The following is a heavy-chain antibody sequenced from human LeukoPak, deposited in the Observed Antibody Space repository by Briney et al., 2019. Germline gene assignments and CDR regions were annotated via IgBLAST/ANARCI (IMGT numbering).Heavy chain of an antibody. V-gene: IGHV4-59*08. J-gene: IGHJ5*02. D-gene: IGHD3-10*01. CDR3: ARLLWFGEGNWFDP. Sequence: KPSETLSLTCTVSGGSISSYYWSWIRQPPGKGLEWIGYIYYSGSTNYNPSLKSRVTISVDTSKNQFSLKLSSVTAADTAVYYCARLLWFGEGNWFDPWGQGTLVTVSS. CDR1: GGSISSYY. CDR2: IYYSGST.